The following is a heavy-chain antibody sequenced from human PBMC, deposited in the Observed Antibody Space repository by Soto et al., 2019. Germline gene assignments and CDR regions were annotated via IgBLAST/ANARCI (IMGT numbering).Heavy chain of an antibody. J-gene: IGHJ6*02. CDR2: IYNSGST. CDR1: GDSISNKY. V-gene: IGHV4-59*12. Sequence: QVQLQESGPGLVKPSETLSLTCTVSGDSISNKYWSWIRQPPGKGLEWIGFIYNSGSTNYNPSLKSRVAISVDTSKNQFSLRVSSVTAADTAVYYCARGEISYYYAMDVWGQGTTVTVSS. CDR3: ARGEISYYYAMDV.